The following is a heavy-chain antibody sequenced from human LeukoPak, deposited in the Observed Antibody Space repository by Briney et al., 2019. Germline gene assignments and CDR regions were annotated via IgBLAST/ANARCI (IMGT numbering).Heavy chain of an antibody. J-gene: IGHJ3*02. Sequence: GGSLRLSCAASGFTFSSYEMNWVRQDPGKGLEWVSYISSSGSTIYYVDSLKGRFTISRDNAKNSLYLQMNSLRAEDTAVYYCARGGGDYEDPFDIWGQGTMVTVSS. CDR1: GFTFSSYE. CDR2: ISSSGSTI. D-gene: IGHD4-17*01. V-gene: IGHV3-48*03. CDR3: ARGGGDYEDPFDI.